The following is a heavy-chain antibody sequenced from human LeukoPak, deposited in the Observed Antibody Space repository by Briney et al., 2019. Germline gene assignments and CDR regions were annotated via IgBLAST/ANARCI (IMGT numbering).Heavy chain of an antibody. CDR1: GYTFTGYY. D-gene: IGHD3-10*01. J-gene: IGHJ3*02. CDR3: ASATLGTYFVDEDSFDI. CDR2: INPKSGGT. V-gene: IGHV1-2*02. Sequence: ASVKVSCKASGYTFTGYYMHWVRQAPGQGLEWMGWINPKSGGTNYVRKFQGRVTMTRDTSISTAYMELNRVRYDDTAVYYCASATLGTYFVDEDSFDIWGQGTMVTVSS.